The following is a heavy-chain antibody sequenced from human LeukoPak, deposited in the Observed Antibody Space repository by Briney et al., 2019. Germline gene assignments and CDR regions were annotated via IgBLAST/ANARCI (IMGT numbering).Heavy chain of an antibody. V-gene: IGHV3-7*01. CDR2: IKQDGSGK. Sequence: GGSLRLSCAASGFTFSSYSMNWVRQAPGKGLEWVANIKQDGSGKYYVDSVKGRFTISRDNAKNSLYLQMNSLRAEDTAVYYCARDQVGRITIFGVVIAGGAGYYYMDVWGKGTTVTVSS. CDR3: ARDQVGRITIFGVVIAGGAGYYYMDV. D-gene: IGHD3-3*01. CDR1: GFTFSSYS. J-gene: IGHJ6*03.